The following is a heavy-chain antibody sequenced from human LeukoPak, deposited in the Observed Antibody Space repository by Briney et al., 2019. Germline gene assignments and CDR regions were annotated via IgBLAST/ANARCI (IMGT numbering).Heavy chain of an antibody. CDR3: ARDRSLYYESSGYYPPLGY. CDR2: ISAYNGHT. CDR1: GYTFTSYG. Sequence: ASVKVSCKASGYTFTSYGISWVRQAPEQGLEWMGWISAYNGHTNYAQKLQGRVTMTTDTSTSTAYMELRSLRSDDTAVYYCARDRSLYYESSGYYPPLGYWGQGTLVTVSS. V-gene: IGHV1-18*01. D-gene: IGHD3-22*01. J-gene: IGHJ4*02.